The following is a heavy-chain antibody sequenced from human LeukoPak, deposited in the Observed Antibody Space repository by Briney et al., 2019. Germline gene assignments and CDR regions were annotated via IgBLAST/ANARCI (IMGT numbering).Heavy chain of an antibody. D-gene: IGHD6-13*01. CDR3: AKDLDDGQQAAAGTEDGY. J-gene: IGHJ4*02. CDR1: GFTFSSYS. CDR2: ISGSGGST. V-gene: IGHV3-23*01. Sequence: PGGSLRLSCAASGFTFSSYSMNWVRQAPGKGLEWVSAISGSGGSTYYADSVKGRFTISGDNSKNTLYLRMNSLRAEDTAVYYCAKDLDDGQQAAAGTEDGYWGQGTLVTVSS.